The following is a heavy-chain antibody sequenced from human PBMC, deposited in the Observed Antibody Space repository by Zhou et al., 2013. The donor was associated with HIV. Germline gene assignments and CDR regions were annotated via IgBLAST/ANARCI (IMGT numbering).Heavy chain of an antibody. J-gene: IGHJ4*02. Sequence: QVQLVQSGAEVKKPGASVKVSCKASGYTFTSYYIYWVRQAPGQGLEWMGIINPSGGSTSYAQKFQGRVTMTRDTSRSTVYMEMSSLRSEDTAVYYCARVGFMAVAGLDYWGQGTLVTVSS. V-gene: IGHV1-46*01. D-gene: IGHD6-19*01. CDR3: ARVGFMAVAGLDY. CDR2: INPSGGST. CDR1: GYTFTSYY.